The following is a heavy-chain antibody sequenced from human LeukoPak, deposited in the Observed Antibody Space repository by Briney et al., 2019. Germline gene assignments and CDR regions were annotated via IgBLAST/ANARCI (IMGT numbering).Heavy chain of an antibody. CDR3: ARHTDYYDSSGYYIGWFDP. Sequence: GESLKISCKGSGYIFTSYWIGWVRQMPGKGLEWMGIIYPGDSDTRYSPSFQGQVTISADKSISTAYLQWSSLKASDTAMYYCARHTDYYDSSGYYIGWFDPWGQGTLVTVSS. CDR2: IYPGDSDT. J-gene: IGHJ5*02. D-gene: IGHD3-22*01. V-gene: IGHV5-51*01. CDR1: GYIFTSYW.